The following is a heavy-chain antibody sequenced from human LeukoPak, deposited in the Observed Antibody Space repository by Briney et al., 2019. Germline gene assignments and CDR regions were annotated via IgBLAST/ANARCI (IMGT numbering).Heavy chain of an antibody. J-gene: IGHJ3*02. V-gene: IGHV3-33*01. CDR3: ARTLPIWNGLELVAFDI. D-gene: IGHD1-1*01. Sequence: GGSLRLSCAASGFTFSSYAMHWVRQAPGKGLEWVSVIWYDGSNKYYADSVKGRFTISRDNSKNTLYLQMNSLRAEDTAVYYCARTLPIWNGLELVAFDIWGQGTMVTVSS. CDR2: IWYDGSNK. CDR1: GFTFSSYA.